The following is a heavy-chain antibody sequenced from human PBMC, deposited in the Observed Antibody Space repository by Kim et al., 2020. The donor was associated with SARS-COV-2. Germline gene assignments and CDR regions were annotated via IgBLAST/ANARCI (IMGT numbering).Heavy chain of an antibody. D-gene: IGHD6-13*01. V-gene: IGHV3-30*07. J-gene: IGHJ4*02. Sequence: DSVKGRFTISRDNSKNTLYLQMNSLRAEDTAVYYCARDPGYSSSLGEFDYWGQGTLVTVSS. CDR3: ARDPGYSSSLGEFDY.